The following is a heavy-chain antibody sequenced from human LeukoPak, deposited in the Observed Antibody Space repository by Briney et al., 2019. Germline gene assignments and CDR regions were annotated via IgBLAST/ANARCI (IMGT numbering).Heavy chain of an antibody. J-gene: IGHJ3*02. V-gene: IGHV4-39*01. CDR3: ARYRNEALFAFDI. CDR1: GGSISSSGYY. CDR2: IYYSGST. Sequence: SETLSLTCTVSGGSISSSGYYWGWIRQPPGKGLEWIASIYYSGSTYYNPSLKSRVTISVDTSKNQLSLKLSSLTAADTAVYYCARYRNEALFAFDIWGQGTMVTVSS. D-gene: IGHD1-14*01.